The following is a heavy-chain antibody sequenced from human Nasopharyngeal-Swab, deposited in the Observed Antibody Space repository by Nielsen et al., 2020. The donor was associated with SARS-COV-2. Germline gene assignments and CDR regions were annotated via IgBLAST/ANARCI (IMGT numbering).Heavy chain of an antibody. CDR2: MNPNSGNT. CDR3: ARGQGVGGFKTRNYYGMDV. CDR1: GGTFSSYA. V-gene: IGHV1-8*02. J-gene: IGHJ6*02. Sequence: ASVKVSCKASGGTFSSYAISWVRQATGQGLEWMGWMNPNSGNTGYAQKFQGRVTMTRDTSISTAYMELSSLRSEDTAVYYCARGQGVGGFKTRNYYGMDVWGQGTTVTVSS. D-gene: IGHD5-24*01.